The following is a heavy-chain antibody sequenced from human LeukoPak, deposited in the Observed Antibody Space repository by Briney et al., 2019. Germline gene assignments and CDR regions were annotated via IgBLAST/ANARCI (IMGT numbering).Heavy chain of an antibody. D-gene: IGHD3-10*01. Sequence: PSETLSLTSNVSGGSISNYYWSWIRQPPGKELEWLASINYGGTTYYNPSLKSRVTISVDTSKNQFSLRLSSVTAADTAVYLCARYVVYGSGKYYFDYWGQGSLVTVSS. CDR1: GGSISNYY. J-gene: IGHJ4*02. CDR3: ARYVVYGSGKYYFDY. V-gene: IGHV4-59*05. CDR2: INYGGTT.